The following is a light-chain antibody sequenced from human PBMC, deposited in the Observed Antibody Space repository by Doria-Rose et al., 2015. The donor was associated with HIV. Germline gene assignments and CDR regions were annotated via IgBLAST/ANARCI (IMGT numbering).Light chain of an antibody. CDR3: HQYGTSWT. Sequence: EIVLTQSPGTLSLSPGERATLSCRASQSFSSTYLAWYQQNPGQAPSLVIYDGSTRATGIQDRFSASGSETDVTLTINRLEPEDVALYYCHQYGTSWTFGQWTKVEI. CDR2: DGS. V-gene: IGKV3-20*01. J-gene: IGKJ1*01. CDR1: QSFSSTY.